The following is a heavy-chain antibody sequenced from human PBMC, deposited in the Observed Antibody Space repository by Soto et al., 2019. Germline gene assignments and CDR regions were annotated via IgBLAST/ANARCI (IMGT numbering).Heavy chain of an antibody. CDR1: GGSISNSY. CDR2: MFYSGSST. V-gene: IGHV4-59*08. D-gene: IGHD6-13*01. J-gene: IGHJ4*02. CDR3: ARLPDISSWPFDY. Sequence: SETLSLTCSVSGGSISNSYWSWIRQPPGKGLEWIGYMFYSGSSTNYNPSLKSRVTISVDTSKNQFSLKLSSVTAADTAVYYCARLPDISSWPFDYWGQGTLVTVSS.